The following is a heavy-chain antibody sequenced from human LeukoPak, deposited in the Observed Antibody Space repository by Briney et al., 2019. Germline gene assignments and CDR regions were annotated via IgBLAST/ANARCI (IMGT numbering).Heavy chain of an antibody. CDR3: ARGGNRYYFDY. CDR1: GGSISSYY. V-gene: IGHV4-59*01. J-gene: IGHJ4*02. Sequence: SETLSPTCTVSGGSISSYYWSWIRQPPGKGLEWIGYIYYSGSTNYNPSLKSRVTISVDTSKNQFSLKLSSVTAADTAVYYCARGGNRYYFDYWGQGTLVTVSS. CDR2: IYYSGST.